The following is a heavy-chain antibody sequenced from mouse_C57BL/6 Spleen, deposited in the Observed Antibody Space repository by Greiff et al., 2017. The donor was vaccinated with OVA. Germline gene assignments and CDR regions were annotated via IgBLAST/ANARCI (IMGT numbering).Heavy chain of an antibody. CDR2: INPSSGKT. J-gene: IGHJ4*01. CDR1: GYTFTSYS. Sequence: VQLQQSGAELARPGASVKMSCKASGYTFTSYSMHWVKQRPGQGLEWIGYINPSSGKTKYNQKFKDKATLTADKSSSTAYMQLSSLTSEDSAVYYCARDGTGRDAMDYWGQGTSVTVSS. V-gene: IGHV1-4*01. D-gene: IGHD4-1*01. CDR3: ARDGTGRDAMDY.